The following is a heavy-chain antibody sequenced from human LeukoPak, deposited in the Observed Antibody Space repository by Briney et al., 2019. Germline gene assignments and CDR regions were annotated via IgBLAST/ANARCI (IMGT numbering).Heavy chain of an antibody. CDR1: GFTFSNYW. Sequence: PGGSLRLSCAASGFTFSNYWMSWVRQAPGKGLEWVANIKQDGSAEYYVDSVKGRFTISRDNAKNSLYLQMNSLRVEDTAVYYCTREVGPRPGASDIWGQGAMVTVSS. V-gene: IGHV3-7*01. CDR3: TREVGPRPGASDI. D-gene: IGHD2-2*01. J-gene: IGHJ3*02. CDR2: IKQDGSAE.